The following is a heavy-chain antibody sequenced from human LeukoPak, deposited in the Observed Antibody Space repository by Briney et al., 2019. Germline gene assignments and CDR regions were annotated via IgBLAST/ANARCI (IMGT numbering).Heavy chain of an antibody. CDR2: INPNNGGT. Sequence: ASVKVSCKASGYTFTGYYIHWVRQAPGQGLEWMGWINPNNGGTNYAQKFQGRVTMTRDTSISTACMELSRLRSDDTAVYYCASPLWELPPGGFDPWGQGTLVTVSS. V-gene: IGHV1-2*02. J-gene: IGHJ5*02. CDR3: ASPLWELPPGGFDP. D-gene: IGHD1-7*01. CDR1: GYTFTGYY.